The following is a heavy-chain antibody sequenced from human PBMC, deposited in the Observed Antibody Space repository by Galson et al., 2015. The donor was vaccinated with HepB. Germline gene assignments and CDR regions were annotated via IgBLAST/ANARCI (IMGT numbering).Heavy chain of an antibody. CDR1: GYSFTSYW. D-gene: IGHD6-13*01. J-gene: IGHJ6*02. V-gene: IGHV5-51*01. Sequence: QSGAEVKKPGESLKISCKGSGYSFTSYWIGWVRQMPGKGLEWMGIIYPGDSDTRYSPSFQGQVTISADKSISTAYLQWSSLKASDTAMYYCARLVAAAVYYYGMDVWGQGTTVTVSS. CDR2: IYPGDSDT. CDR3: ARLVAAAVYYYGMDV.